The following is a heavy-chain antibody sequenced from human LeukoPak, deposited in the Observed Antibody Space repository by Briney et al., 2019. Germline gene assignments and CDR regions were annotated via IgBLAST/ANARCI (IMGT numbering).Heavy chain of an antibody. CDR2: IYQTWST. Sequence: SETLSLTCAVSGGSVRNGGYSWTWIRQSAGKGLEWIGSIYQTWSTYYSPAPKSRFNISADGSKNHFSMKLTSLTDGETAVYYCARMTHVYDSGGNYFAAYFQEWGKGIQVIVSS. CDR1: GGSVRNGGYS. CDR3: ARMTHVYDSGGNYFAAYFQE. D-gene: IGHD3-22*01. J-gene: IGHJ1*01. V-gene: IGHV4-30-2*06.